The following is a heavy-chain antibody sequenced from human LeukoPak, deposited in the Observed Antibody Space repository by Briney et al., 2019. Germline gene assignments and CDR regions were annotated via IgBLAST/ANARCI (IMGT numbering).Heavy chain of an antibody. D-gene: IGHD3-10*01. CDR2: IMSVFETP. V-gene: IGHV1-69*01. CDR1: GRIFIKYS. J-gene: IGHJ4*02. CDR3: ASLVTSGSGSY. Sequence: SVKVSCKASGRIFIKYSITWVRQAPGQGLEWMGGIMSVFETPTYAQRFQGRVNITADESTRTTYMELHSLTSEDTAVYYCASLVTSGSGSYWGQGTLVTVSS.